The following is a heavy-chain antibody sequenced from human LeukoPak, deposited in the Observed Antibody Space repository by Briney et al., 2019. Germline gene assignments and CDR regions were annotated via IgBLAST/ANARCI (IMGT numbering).Heavy chain of an antibody. Sequence: GGSLRLSCAASGFTFSSYAMSWVRQAPGKGLEWVSAISGSGGSTSYADSVKGRFTISRDNSKNTLYLQMNSLRAEDTAVYYCAKDMGFSGYSYGYASDYYYMDVWGKGTTVTVSS. D-gene: IGHD5-18*01. CDR2: ISGSGGST. CDR1: GFTFSSYA. V-gene: IGHV3-23*01. CDR3: AKDMGFSGYSYGYASDYYYMDV. J-gene: IGHJ6*03.